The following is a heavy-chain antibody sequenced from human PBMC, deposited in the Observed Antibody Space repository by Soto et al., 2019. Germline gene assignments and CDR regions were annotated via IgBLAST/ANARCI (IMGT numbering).Heavy chain of an antibody. Sequence: DVQLEESGGGLIQPGGSLRLSCAASGFSFSGKNYLTWVRQAPGKGLEWVSALYDTDGTYYADSVKGRFSVSRDNSKNTFYLQLHSLRPDDTGLYVGATWLQRERAFDVWGLGTMVTVSS. CDR3: ATWLQRERAFDV. CDR2: LYDTDGT. D-gene: IGHD1-1*01. J-gene: IGHJ3*01. V-gene: IGHV3-53*01. CDR1: GFSFSGKNY.